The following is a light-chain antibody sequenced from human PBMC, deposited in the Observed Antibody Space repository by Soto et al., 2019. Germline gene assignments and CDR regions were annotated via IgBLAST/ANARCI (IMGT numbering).Light chain of an antibody. J-gene: IGKJ1*01. CDR3: QQYNSYPWT. CDR2: GAS. CDR1: QIVSSN. V-gene: IGKV3-15*01. Sequence: TQSPATLSVSPGERATLSCRASQIVSSNLAWYQQKPGQAPRLLIYGASTRATGIPARFSGSGSGTEFTLTISSLQPDDFATYYCQQYNSYPWTFGQGTKVDIK.